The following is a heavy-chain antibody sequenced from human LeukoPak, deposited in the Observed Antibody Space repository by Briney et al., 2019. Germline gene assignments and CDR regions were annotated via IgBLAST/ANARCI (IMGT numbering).Heavy chain of an antibody. D-gene: IGHD3-3*01. CDR3: ARDSDYDFWSGYPSMDV. Sequence: PGGSLRLSCAASGFTFSSYAMSWVRQAPGKGLEWVSAISGSGGSTYYADSVKGRFTISRDNSKNTLYLQMNSLRAEDTAVYYCARDSDYDFWSGYPSMDVWGQGTTVTVSS. CDR1: GFTFSSYA. V-gene: IGHV3-23*01. J-gene: IGHJ6*02. CDR2: ISGSGGST.